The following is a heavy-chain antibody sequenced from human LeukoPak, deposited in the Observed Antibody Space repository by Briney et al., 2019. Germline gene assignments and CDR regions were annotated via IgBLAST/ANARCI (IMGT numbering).Heavy chain of an antibody. CDR1: GGTFSSYA. V-gene: IGHV1-69*05. Sequence: AASVKVSCKASGGTFSSYAISWVRQAPGQGLEWMGGIIPIFGTANYAQKFQGRVTITTDESTSTAYMELSSLRSEDTAVYYCARAGARGWGDYYYMDVWGKGTTVTVSS. CDR2: IIPIFGTA. J-gene: IGHJ6*03. CDR3: ARAGARGWGDYYYMDV. D-gene: IGHD3-10*01.